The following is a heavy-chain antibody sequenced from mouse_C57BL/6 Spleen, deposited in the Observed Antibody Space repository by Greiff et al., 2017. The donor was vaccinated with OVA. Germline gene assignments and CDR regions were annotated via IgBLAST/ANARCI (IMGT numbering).Heavy chain of an antibody. D-gene: IGHD4-1*01. CDR3: ARFAGTRPFDY. CDR2: IDPSDSYT. Sequence: QVQLQQPGAELVRPGTSVKLSCKASGYTFTSYWMHWVKQRPGQGLEWIGVIDPSDSYTNYNQKFKGKATLTVDTSSSTAYMQLSSLTSEDSAVYYCARFAGTRPFDYWGQGTTLTVSS. CDR1: GYTFTSYW. V-gene: IGHV1-59*01. J-gene: IGHJ2*01.